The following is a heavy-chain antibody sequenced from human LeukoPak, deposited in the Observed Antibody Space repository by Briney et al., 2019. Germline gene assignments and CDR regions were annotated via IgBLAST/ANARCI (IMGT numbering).Heavy chain of an antibody. J-gene: IGHJ5*02. D-gene: IGHD6-13*01. CDR3: ARDLDSSSWSINWFDP. CDR1: GYTFVTYG. Sequence: ASVKVSCKASGYTFVTYGITWVRQAPGQGLEWMGWISAYNGDRNYAQNLQGRLTMTTDTSTSTAYMELRSLRSDDTAVYYCARDLDSSSWSINWFDPWGQGTLVTVSS. V-gene: IGHV1-18*01. CDR2: ISAYNGDR.